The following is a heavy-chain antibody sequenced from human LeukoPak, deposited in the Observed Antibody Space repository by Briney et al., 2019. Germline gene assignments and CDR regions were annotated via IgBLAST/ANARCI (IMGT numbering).Heavy chain of an antibody. CDR3: ARDPAGDAFDI. Sequence: PGGSLRLPCAASGFTFSSYWMSWVRQAPGKGLEWVANIKQDGSEKYYVDSVKGRFTISRDNAKNSLYLQMNSLRAEDTAVYYCARDPAGDAFDIWGQGTMVTVSS. CDR2: IKQDGSEK. V-gene: IGHV3-7*03. D-gene: IGHD6-19*01. J-gene: IGHJ3*02. CDR1: GFTFSSYW.